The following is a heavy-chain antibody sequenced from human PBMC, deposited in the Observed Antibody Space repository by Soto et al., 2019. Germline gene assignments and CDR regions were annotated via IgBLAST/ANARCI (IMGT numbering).Heavy chain of an antibody. CDR3: ARAPMVRGVDIDY. V-gene: IGHV4-34*01. Sequence: SETLSLTCAVYGGSFSGYYWSWIRQPPGKGLEWIGEINHSGSTNYNPSLKSRVTISVDTSKNQFSLKLSSVIAADTAVYYCARAPMVRGVDIDYWGQGTLVNVSS. CDR1: GGSFSGYY. CDR2: INHSGST. D-gene: IGHD3-10*01. J-gene: IGHJ4*02.